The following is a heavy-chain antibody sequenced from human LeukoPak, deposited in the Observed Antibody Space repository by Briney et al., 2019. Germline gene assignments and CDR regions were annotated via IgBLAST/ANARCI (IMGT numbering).Heavy chain of an antibody. D-gene: IGHD6-19*01. CDR3: AKTTVGYSSGRYPGWPADC. CDR2: ICGSGGCT. V-gene: IGHV3-23*01. CDR1: GFTFNTYA. Sequence: GGSLRLSCAASGFTFNTYAIYWVRQAPGKGLEWVSGICGSGGCTYYADSVKGRFTISRDNSENTVYLQMNSLTADDTAVYYCAKTTVGYSSGRYPGWPADCWGQGTLATVSS. J-gene: IGHJ4*02.